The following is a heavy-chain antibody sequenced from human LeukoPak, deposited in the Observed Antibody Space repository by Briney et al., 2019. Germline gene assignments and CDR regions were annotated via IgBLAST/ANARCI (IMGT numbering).Heavy chain of an antibody. V-gene: IGHV3-64D*06. CDR2: ISSNGGST. D-gene: IGHD3-10*01. Sequence: GGSLRLSCSASGFTFSRYAMHWVGQAPGKGLEYVSAISSNGGSTYYADSVKGRFTISRDNSRNTLHLQMSSLRVEDTAVYYCVKDSSSGSYFDYWGQGTLVPVSS. CDR3: VKDSSSGSYFDY. J-gene: IGHJ4*02. CDR1: GFTFSRYA.